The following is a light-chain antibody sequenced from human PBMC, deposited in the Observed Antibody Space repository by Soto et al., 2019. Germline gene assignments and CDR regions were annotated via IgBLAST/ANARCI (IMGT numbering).Light chain of an antibody. V-gene: IGKV3-20*01. CDR1: QSVSSNS. J-gene: IGKJ1*01. CDR3: XXYXSXXT. CDR2: DAS. Sequence: EIVLTQSPGTLSLSPGERATLSWRASQSVSSNSLAWYQQKPGQAPRLLIYDASSRATGIPDRFSGSGSGTDFTLTISRLEPEDFAXXXXXXYXSXXTFGQGTKVDIK.